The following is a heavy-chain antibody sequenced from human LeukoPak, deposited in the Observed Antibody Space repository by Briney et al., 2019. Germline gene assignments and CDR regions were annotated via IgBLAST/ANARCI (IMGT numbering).Heavy chain of an antibody. Sequence: GGSLRLSCGASGFTFSNFWMNWLRQAPGKGLEWVANISPDGSEKSYVDSVKGRFTISRDNAKNSLYLQMNSLRAEDTAVYYCAREVEMATIIYFDYWGQGTLVTVSS. CDR2: ISPDGSEK. J-gene: IGHJ4*02. CDR1: GFTFSNFW. V-gene: IGHV3-7*01. CDR3: AREVEMATIIYFDY. D-gene: IGHD5-24*01.